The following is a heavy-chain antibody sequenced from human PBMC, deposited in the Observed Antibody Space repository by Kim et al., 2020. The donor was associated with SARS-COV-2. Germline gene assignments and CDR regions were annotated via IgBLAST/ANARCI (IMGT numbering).Heavy chain of an antibody. CDR2: VNNNNNP. V-gene: IGHV3-23*05. J-gene: IGHJ4*02. Sequence: GGSLRLSCAASGFTFSRRAMSWVRQVPGKGLEWIASVNNNNNPYYADSVKGRFTVSRDITKDTPYLQMNILRADDTALYYCAKDHPSSGWPTFHSWGQGT. D-gene: IGHD6-19*01. CDR1: GFTFSRRA. CDR3: AKDHPSSGWPTFHS.